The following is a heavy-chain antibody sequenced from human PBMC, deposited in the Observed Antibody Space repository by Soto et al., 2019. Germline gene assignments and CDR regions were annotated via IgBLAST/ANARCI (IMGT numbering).Heavy chain of an antibody. CDR1: GFTFTSHW. V-gene: IGHV3-74*01. CDR3: AREIIDVIGTIRWFDP. Sequence: PGGALRLSSAASGFTFTSHWMHWVRQAPGKGPVWVSRINGDGSSIDYADSVKGRFTISRDNAKNTLYLQMNSLRAEDTAVYHCAREIIDVIGTIRWFDPWGQGTLVTVSS. J-gene: IGHJ5*02. CDR2: INGDGSSI. D-gene: IGHD3-10*01.